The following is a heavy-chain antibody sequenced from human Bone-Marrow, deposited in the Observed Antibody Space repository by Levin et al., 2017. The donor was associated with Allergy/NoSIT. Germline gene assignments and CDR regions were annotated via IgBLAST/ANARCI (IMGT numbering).Heavy chain of an antibody. V-gene: IGHV4-39*01. Sequence: SQTLSLTCTVSGDSISSSSYFWVWIRQPPGKGLEWIGNIYSSGTTYKNPSLNSRVTISIDTSQNQFSLNLNSVTAADTAVYYCARRSAAARGGGSDYWGQGTLVTVSS. CDR1: GDSISSSSYF. CDR2: IYSSGTT. CDR3: ARRSAAARGGGSDY. D-gene: IGHD6-13*01. J-gene: IGHJ4*02.